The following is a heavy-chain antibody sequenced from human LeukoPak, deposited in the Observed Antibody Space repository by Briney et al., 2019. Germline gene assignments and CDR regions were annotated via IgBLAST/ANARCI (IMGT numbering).Heavy chain of an antibody. Sequence: QPGRSLRLSCAASGFTFSSYGMHWVRQAPGKGLEWVAVIWYDGSDKYYADSVKGRFTISRDNSKNTLYLQMNSLRADDTAVYYCARHHYYFDHWGQGTLVTVSS. CDR2: IWYDGSDK. J-gene: IGHJ4*02. V-gene: IGHV3-33*08. CDR3: ARHHYYFDH. CDR1: GFTFSSYG.